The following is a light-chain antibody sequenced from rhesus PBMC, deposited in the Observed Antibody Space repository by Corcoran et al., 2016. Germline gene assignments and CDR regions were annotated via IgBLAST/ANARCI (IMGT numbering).Light chain of an antibody. V-gene: IGKV1-22*01. CDR3: LQYSSSPYS. J-gene: IGKJ2*01. CDR2: KAS. Sequence: DIQMTQSPSSLSASVGDTVTITCRASQSISSWLDWYQQKPGKAPKPLIYKASSLQSGVPSRFSGSGSGTVFTLTISSLQPEDFATYYCLQYSSSPYSFGQGTKVEIK. CDR1: QSISSW.